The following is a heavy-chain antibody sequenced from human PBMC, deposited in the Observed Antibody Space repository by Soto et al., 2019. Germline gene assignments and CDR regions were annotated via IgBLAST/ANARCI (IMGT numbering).Heavy chain of an antibody. Sequence: QVQLQQWGAGLLKPSETLSLTCAVYGGSFSGYYWSWIRQPPGKGLEWIGEINHSGSTNYNPSLNSRVTISVDTSKNQFSLKLSSVTAADTAVYYCARGGGYYYGSGRDFDYWGQGTLVTVSS. CDR1: GGSFSGYY. CDR2: INHSGST. CDR3: ARGGGYYYGSGRDFDY. D-gene: IGHD3-10*01. V-gene: IGHV4-34*01. J-gene: IGHJ4*02.